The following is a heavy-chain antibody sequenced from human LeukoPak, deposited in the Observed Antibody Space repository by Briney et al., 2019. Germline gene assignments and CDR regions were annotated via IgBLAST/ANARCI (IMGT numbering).Heavy chain of an antibody. V-gene: IGHV4-39*07. CDR3: ARGQGIAVAGSDWFDP. CDR2: IYYSGST. CDR1: GGSISSSSYY. J-gene: IGHJ5*02. D-gene: IGHD6-19*01. Sequence: SETLSLTCTVSGGSISSSSYYWGWIRQPPGKGLEWIGSIYYSGSTNYNPSLKSRVTISVDTSKNQFSLKLSSVTAADTAVYYCARGQGIAVAGSDWFDPWGQGTLVTVSS.